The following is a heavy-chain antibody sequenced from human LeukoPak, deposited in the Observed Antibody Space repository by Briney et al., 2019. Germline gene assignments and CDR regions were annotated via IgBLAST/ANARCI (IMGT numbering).Heavy chain of an antibody. V-gene: IGHV1-69*05. CDR1: RGTLSSYA. Sequence: ASVKVSCKASRGTLSSYAISWVRQAPGQGLEWMGRIIPIFGTANYAQKFQGRVTITTDESTSTAYMERSSLRSEDTAVYYCARVADTAMEYYFDYWGQGTLVTVSS. J-gene: IGHJ4*02. CDR3: ARVADTAMEYYFDY. CDR2: IIPIFGTA. D-gene: IGHD5-18*01.